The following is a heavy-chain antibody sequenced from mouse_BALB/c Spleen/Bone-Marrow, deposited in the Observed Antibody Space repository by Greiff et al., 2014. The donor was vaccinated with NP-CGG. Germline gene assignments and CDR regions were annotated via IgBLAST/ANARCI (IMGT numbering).Heavy chain of an antibody. V-gene: IGHV1S56*01. J-gene: IGHJ3*01. CDR2: IYPGDGST. D-gene: IGHD1-1*01. Sequence: VQLQQSGPELVKPGASVKMSCKASGYTFTSYYIHWVKQRPGQGLEWIGWIYPGDGSTKYNEKFKGKTTLTADKSSSTAYMLLSSLTSEDSAIYFCARGDYYYGSSRAWFAYWGQGTPVTVSA. CDR3: ARGDYYYGSSRAWFAY. CDR1: GYTFTSYY.